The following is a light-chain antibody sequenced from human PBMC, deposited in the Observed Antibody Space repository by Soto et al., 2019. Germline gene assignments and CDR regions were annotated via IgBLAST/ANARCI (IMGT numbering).Light chain of an antibody. J-gene: IGLJ3*02. CDR2: STD. CDR3: VLYMGSGTWV. Sequence: QTVVTQEPSFSVSPGGTVTLTCGLSSGSVSTSYYPSWYQQTPGQAPRTLISSTDTRSSGVPDRFSGSILGNXXXLTITGAQADDESDYYCVLYMGSGTWVFGGGTXXTVL. CDR1: SGSVSTSYY. V-gene: IGLV8-61*01.